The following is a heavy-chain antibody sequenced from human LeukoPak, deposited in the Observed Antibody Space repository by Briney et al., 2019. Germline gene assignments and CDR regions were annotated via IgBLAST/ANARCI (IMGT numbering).Heavy chain of an antibody. CDR3: ARSSTIHGHFDY. CDR2: IYYSGST. D-gene: IGHD5-18*01. Sequence: ETLSLTCTVSGGSISSSTYYWGWIRQPPGKGLKWIGSIYYSGSTYYTPSLKSRVTISVDTSKNQFSLKLSSVTAADTAVYYCARSSTIHGHFDYWGQGTLVTVSS. J-gene: IGHJ4*02. CDR1: GGSISSSTYY. V-gene: IGHV4-39*01.